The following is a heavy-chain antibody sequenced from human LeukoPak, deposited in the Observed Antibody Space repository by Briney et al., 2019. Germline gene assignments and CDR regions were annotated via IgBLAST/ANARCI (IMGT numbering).Heavy chain of an antibody. CDR3: ARTTVTTMGTPGPFDY. CDR2: IYYSGST. D-gene: IGHD4-11*01. V-gene: IGHV4-30-4*01. J-gene: IGHJ4*02. Sequence: SETLSLTCTVSGGSISSGDYYWSWIRQPPGKGLEWIGYIYYSGSTYYNPSLKSRVTISVDTSKNQFSLKLSSVTAADTAVYYCARTTVTTMGTPGPFDYWGQGTLVTVSS. CDR1: GGSISSGDYY.